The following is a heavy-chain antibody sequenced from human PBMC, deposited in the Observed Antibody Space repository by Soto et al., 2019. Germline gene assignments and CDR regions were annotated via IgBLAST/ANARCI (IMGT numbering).Heavy chain of an antibody. V-gene: IGHV1-18*04. D-gene: IGHD6-25*01. J-gene: IGHJ4*02. Sequence: QVQLVQSGPEVKKPGASVKVSCKASGYSFTSYGVSWVRQAPGQGLEWMGWISANSGNTDYAQKFRGRVTMTTETSTSTAYMDMRSLRSDETAVYYCVRDPQRNDYWGQGTLVTVSS. CDR2: ISANSGNT. CDR1: GYSFTSYG. CDR3: VRDPQRNDY.